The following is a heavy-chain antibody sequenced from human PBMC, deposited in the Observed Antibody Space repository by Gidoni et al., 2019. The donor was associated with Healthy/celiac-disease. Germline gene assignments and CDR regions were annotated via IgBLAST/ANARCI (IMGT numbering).Heavy chain of an antibody. J-gene: IGHJ5*02. CDR2: IIPIFGTA. V-gene: IGHV1-69*01. CDR3: ARSTASPGATHYPA. Sequence: QVQLVQSGAEVQKPGSSVKVSCKDSGGTFSSYAISWVRQAPEQGLEWMGGIIPIFGTANYAQKFQGRVTITADESTSTAYMELSSLRSEDTAVYYCARSTASPGATHYPAWGQGTLVTVSS. CDR1: GGTFSSYA. D-gene: IGHD1-26*01.